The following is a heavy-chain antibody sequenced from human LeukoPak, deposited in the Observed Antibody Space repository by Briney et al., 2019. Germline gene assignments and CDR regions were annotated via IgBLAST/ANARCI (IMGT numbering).Heavy chain of an antibody. Sequence: PSETLSLTCTVTGGSISNYYWSWIRQPPGKGLEWIGHIRYSGSTNYNPSLKSRVTISVDTSKNQFSLKLSSVTAADTAVYYCARGGLAYYYMDVWGKGTTVTISS. CDR3: ARGGLAYYYMDV. CDR2: IRYSGST. V-gene: IGHV4-59*01. D-gene: IGHD5-12*01. CDR1: GGSISNYY. J-gene: IGHJ6*03.